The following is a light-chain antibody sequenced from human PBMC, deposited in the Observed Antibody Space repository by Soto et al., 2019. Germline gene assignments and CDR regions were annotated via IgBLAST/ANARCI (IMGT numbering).Light chain of an antibody. J-gene: IGLJ3*02. V-gene: IGLV2-14*01. CDR2: DVS. CDR3: SSYTRSSPPWV. Sequence: QSALTQPASVSGSPGQSITISCTGTSSDVGGYNYVSWYQQHPGKAPKLMIYDVSNRPSGVSNRFSGSKSGNTASLTISGLQAEDDADYYCSSYTRSSPPWVFGGGTKLTVL. CDR1: SSDVGGYNY.